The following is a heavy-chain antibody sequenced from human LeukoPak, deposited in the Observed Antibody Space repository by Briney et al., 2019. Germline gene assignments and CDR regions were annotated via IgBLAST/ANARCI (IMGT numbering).Heavy chain of an antibody. V-gene: IGHV3-66*01. CDR3: EGFRGY. Sequence: GGSLRLSCAASGFTVSSNYMNWVRQAPGKGLEWISVIYSGGSAYYADSVKGRFTISRDNSKNTVYLQMNSLRAEDTAVYYCEGFRGYWGQGTLVTVSS. CDR2: IYSGGSA. J-gene: IGHJ4*02. CDR1: GFTVSSNY. D-gene: IGHD2-15*01.